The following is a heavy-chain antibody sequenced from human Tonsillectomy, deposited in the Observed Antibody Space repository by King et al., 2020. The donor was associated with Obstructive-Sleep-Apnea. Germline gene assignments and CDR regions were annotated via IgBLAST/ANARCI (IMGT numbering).Heavy chain of an antibody. CDR3: AKDRSSGWYGPLDY. D-gene: IGHD6-19*01. Sequence: VQLVESGGRLVQPGRSLRLSCAASGFSFDDYAMHWVRQAPGKGLEWVSGISWNSGSIGYADSVKGRFTISRDNAKNSLYLQMNSLRAEDTALYYCAKDRSSGWYGPLDYWGKGTLVTVSS. CDR2: ISWNSGSI. J-gene: IGHJ4*02. CDR1: GFSFDDYA. V-gene: IGHV3-9*01.